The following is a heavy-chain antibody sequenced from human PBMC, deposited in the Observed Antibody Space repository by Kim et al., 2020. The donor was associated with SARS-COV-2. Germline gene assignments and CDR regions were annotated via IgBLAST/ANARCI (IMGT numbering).Heavy chain of an antibody. CDR2: IDPSDSYT. Sequence: GESLKISCKGSGYSFTSYWISWVRQMPGKGLEWMGRIDPSDSYTNYSPSFQGHVTISADKSISTAYLQWSSLKASDTAMYYCARNTNVGYSSSWYKYWGQGTLVTVSS. CDR3: ARNTNVGYSSSWYKY. D-gene: IGHD6-13*01. CDR1: GYSFTSYW. J-gene: IGHJ4*02. V-gene: IGHV5-10-1*01.